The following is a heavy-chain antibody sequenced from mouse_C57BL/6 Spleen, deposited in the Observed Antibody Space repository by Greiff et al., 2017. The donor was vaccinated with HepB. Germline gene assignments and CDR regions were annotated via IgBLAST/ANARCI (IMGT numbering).Heavy chain of an antibody. V-gene: IGHV7-4*01. CDR3: VKAVSSGSSYTWFAY. Sequence: EVKLMESGGGLVQPGSSLRLSCVASGFVFIDYSMSWVRQLPGKAPEWLALIRNKVNGYTTDYSASVKGRFTISRDNSQNILYLQMNALRAEDSATYYCVKAVSSGSSYTWFAYWGQGTLVTVSA. CDR1: GFVFIDYS. CDR2: IRNKVNGYTT. J-gene: IGHJ3*01. D-gene: IGHD1-1*01.